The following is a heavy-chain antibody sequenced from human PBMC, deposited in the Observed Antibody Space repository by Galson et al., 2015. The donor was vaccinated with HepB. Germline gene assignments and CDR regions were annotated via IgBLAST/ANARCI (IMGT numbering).Heavy chain of an antibody. J-gene: IGHJ3*02. D-gene: IGHD3-22*01. CDR2: ISSSSSYT. CDR1: GFTFSDYY. V-gene: IGHV3-11*05. Sequence: SLRLSCAASGFTFSDYYMSWIRQAPGKGLEWVSYISSSSSYTNYADSVKGRFTISRDNAKNSLYVQMNSLRAEDTAVHYCARERGIVVVTTGAFDIWGQGTMVTVSS. CDR3: ARERGIVVVTTGAFDI.